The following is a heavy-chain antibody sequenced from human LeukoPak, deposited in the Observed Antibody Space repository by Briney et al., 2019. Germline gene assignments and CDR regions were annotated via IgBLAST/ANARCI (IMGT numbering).Heavy chain of an antibody. CDR3: ARGYYAASVRFDY. V-gene: IGHV3-9*01. CDR1: GFTFDAYA. D-gene: IGHD3-10*01. CDR2: ISWNSGTI. J-gene: IGHJ4*02. Sequence: PGGSLRLSCAASGFTFDAYAMHWVRQAPGKGLEWVSGISWNSGTIGYADSVKSRFTISRDNAKNSLYLQMNSLRAEDTALYYCARGYYAASVRFDYWGRGTLVTVSS.